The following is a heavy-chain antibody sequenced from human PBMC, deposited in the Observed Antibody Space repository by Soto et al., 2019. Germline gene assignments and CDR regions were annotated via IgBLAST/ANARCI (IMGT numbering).Heavy chain of an antibody. J-gene: IGHJ4*02. CDR2: ISTYNGNT. V-gene: IGHV1-18*01. D-gene: IGHD3-22*01. Sequence: QVQLVQSGAEVKKPGASVKVSCKASGYTFITYGVSWVRQAPGQGLDWLGWISTYNGNTRYAERLHGKVTMTTDTTTNTGYMELWNLRSDDTAVYYYARAPTDYYDNSANYFLDYWGQGTLVTVCS. CDR3: ARAPTDYYDNSANYFLDY. CDR1: GYTFITYG.